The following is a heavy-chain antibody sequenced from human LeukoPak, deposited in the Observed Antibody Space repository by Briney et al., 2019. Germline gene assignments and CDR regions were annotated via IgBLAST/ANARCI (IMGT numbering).Heavy chain of an antibody. Sequence: PGGSLRLSCAASGFTFSSYSMNWVRQAPGKGLGWVSSISSSSSYIYYADSVKGRFTISRDNAKNSLYLQMNSLRAEDTAVYYCARGRVPYCSSTSCYSDYYMDVWGKGTTVTVSS. D-gene: IGHD2-2*02. CDR3: ARGRVPYCSSTSCYSDYYMDV. CDR2: ISSSSSYI. CDR1: GFTFSSYS. V-gene: IGHV3-21*01. J-gene: IGHJ6*03.